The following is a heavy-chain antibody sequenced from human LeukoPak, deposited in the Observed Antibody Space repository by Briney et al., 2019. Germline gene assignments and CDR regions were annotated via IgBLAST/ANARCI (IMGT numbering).Heavy chain of an antibody. CDR2: ISSSSSYI. V-gene: IGHV3-21*01. CDR1: GLTFSSYS. D-gene: IGHD2-15*01. CDR3: ARDEQADSTPDGMDV. Sequence: GGSLRLSCAASGLTFSSYSMNWVRQAPGKGLEWVSSISSSSSYIYYADSVKGRLTISRDNAKNSLYLQMNSLRAEDTAVYYCARDEQADSTPDGMDVWGQGTTVTVSS. J-gene: IGHJ6*02.